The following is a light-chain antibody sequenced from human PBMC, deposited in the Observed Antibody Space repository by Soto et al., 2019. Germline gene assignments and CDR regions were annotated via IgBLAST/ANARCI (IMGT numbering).Light chain of an antibody. CDR2: DAS. J-gene: IGKJ5*01. CDR3: QQRSNWPPFT. Sequence: EIVLTQSPATLSLSPGERPTLSCRASQSVSNYLAWYQQKPGQAPRLXXYDASNRATDIPARFSGSGCGTDFTLPISSLEPEDFSVYYCQQRSNWPPFTFGQGTRLEIK. CDR1: QSVSNY. V-gene: IGKV3-11*01.